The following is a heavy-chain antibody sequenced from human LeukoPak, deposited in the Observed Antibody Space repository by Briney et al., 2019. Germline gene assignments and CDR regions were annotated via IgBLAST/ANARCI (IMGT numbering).Heavy chain of an antibody. CDR2: IYYSGST. CDR3: ARAYYSSGWYDEYYFGY. Sequence: SETLSLTCTVSGGSISSYYWSWIRQPPGKGLEWIGYIYYSGSTNYNPSLKSRVTISVDTSKNQFSLKLSSVTAADTAVYYCARAYYSSGWYDEYYFGYWGQGTLVTVSS. CDR1: GGSISSYY. J-gene: IGHJ4*02. D-gene: IGHD6-19*01. V-gene: IGHV4-59*01.